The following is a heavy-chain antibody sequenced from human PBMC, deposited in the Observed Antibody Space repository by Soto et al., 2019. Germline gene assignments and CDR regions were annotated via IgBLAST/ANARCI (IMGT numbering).Heavy chain of an antibody. J-gene: IGHJ4*02. CDR2: IGTAGDT. Sequence: GGSLRLSCAASGFTFSSYDMHWVRQATGKGLEWVSAIGTAGDTYYPGSVKGRFTISRENAKNSLYLQMNSLRAEDTAVYYCARQRKYDSSGYYYFDFDYWGQGT. D-gene: IGHD3-22*01. CDR1: GFTFSSYD. CDR3: ARQRKYDSSGYYYFDFDY. V-gene: IGHV3-13*01.